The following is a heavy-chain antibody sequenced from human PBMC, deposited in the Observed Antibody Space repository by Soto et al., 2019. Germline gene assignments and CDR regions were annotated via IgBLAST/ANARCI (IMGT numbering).Heavy chain of an antibody. J-gene: IGHJ5*02. D-gene: IGHD2-15*01. CDR1: RFTFSNYA. CDR3: AKVPVVLVAGIGWFDP. V-gene: IGHV3-23*01. Sequence: EVQLLESGGGLVQPGGSLRLSCAASRFTFSNYAMSWVRQAPGKGLEWVSTISGSAISTYYADSVKGRFTISRDNSKNTLYLQMNSLRAEDTALYYCAKVPVVLVAGIGWFDPWGQGTLVTVSS. CDR2: ISGSAIST.